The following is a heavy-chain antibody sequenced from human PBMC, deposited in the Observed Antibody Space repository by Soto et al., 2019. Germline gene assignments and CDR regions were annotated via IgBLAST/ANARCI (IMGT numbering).Heavy chain of an antibody. J-gene: IGHJ4*02. CDR3: ARAGFSYGNLLF. Sequence: SETLSLTCNVSGGPIKTGDYYWNWIRQPPGKGLEWIGYVFYSGATNYSPSLKGRAAISMDTSKNQFSLSLTSVTAADTAVYYCARAGFSYGNLLFWGQGIRVTVSS. V-gene: IGHV4-30-4*01. CDR2: VFYSGAT. CDR1: GGPIKTGDYY. D-gene: IGHD3-10*01.